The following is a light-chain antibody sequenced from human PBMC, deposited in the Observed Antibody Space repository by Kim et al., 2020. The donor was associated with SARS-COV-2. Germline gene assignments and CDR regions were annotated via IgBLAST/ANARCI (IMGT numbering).Light chain of an antibody. CDR1: QLGNKY. V-gene: IGLV3-1*01. Sequence: SYELTQPPSVSVSPGQTASITCSGDQLGNKYVSWYQRRPGQSPVVVIHENDKRPSGIPERFSGSKSGNTATLTISGTQAMDEADYYCQTWDISTVVFGGGTKLTVL. CDR3: QTWDISTVV. J-gene: IGLJ2*01. CDR2: END.